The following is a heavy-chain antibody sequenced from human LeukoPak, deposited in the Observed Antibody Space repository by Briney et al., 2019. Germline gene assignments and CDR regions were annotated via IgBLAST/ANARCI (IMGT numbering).Heavy chain of an antibody. Sequence: GGSLRLSCAASGFTFSSYSMNWVRQAPGKGLEWVSSISSSSSYIYYADSVKGRFTISRDNAKNSLYLQMNSLRAEDTAVYYCARSSGSTWDFDYWGQGTLVTVSS. CDR1: GFTFSSYS. CDR3: ARSSGSTWDFDY. CDR2: ISSSSSYI. D-gene: IGHD1-26*01. J-gene: IGHJ4*02. V-gene: IGHV3-21*01.